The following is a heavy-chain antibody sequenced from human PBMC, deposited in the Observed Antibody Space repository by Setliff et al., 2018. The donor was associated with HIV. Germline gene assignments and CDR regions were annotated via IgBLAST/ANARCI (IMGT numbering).Heavy chain of an antibody. Sequence: ASVKVSCKASGYTFTTYGISWVRQAPGHGLEWMGWISPYIGHTNYAQNFQGRVTMTIDTSTSTAYMEMRSLRSDDTAVYFCARLGSGWSDSYYYSMDVWGQGTTVTVSS. J-gene: IGHJ6*02. CDR2: ISPYIGHT. CDR1: GYTFTTYG. CDR3: ARLGSGWSDSYYYSMDV. D-gene: IGHD6-19*01. V-gene: IGHV1-18*01.